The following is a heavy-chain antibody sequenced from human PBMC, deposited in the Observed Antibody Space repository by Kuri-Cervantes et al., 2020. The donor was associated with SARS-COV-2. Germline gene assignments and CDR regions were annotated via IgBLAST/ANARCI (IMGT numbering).Heavy chain of an antibody. V-gene: IGHV4-39*01. CDR1: GGSINSTTYF. CDR2: INYSGTT. CDR3: ARGVRHYDFWSGYTGYFDY. J-gene: IGHJ4*02. D-gene: IGHD3-3*01. Sequence: LETLSLTCTVSGGSINSTTYFWGWIRQPPGKGLDWIGSINYSGTTYYSPSLKSRVAMSVDTSKNQFSLKLTSVIAADTAVYYCARGVRHYDFWSGYTGYFDYWGQGTLVTVSS.